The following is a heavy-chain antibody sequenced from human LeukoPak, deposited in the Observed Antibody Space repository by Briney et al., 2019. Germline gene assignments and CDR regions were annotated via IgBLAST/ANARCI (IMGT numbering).Heavy chain of an antibody. CDR3: ARDTSSSPFMITFGGVIPDY. CDR2: INPNSGGT. J-gene: IGHJ4*02. D-gene: IGHD3-16*02. V-gene: IGHV1-2*02. CDR1: GYTFTSYY. Sequence: GASVKVSCKASGYTFTSYYMHWVRQAPGQGLEWMGWINPNSGGTNYAQKFQGRVTMTRDTSISTAYMELSRLRSDDTAVYYCARDTSSSPFMITFGGVIPDYWGQGTLVTVSS.